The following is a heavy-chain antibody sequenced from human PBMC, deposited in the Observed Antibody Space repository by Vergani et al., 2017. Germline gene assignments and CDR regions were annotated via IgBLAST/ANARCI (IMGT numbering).Heavy chain of an antibody. CDR1: GGTFSSYA. J-gene: IGHJ6*02. D-gene: IGHD1-14*01. CDR3: TTGTDYYYYGMDV. V-gene: IGHV1-69*04. Sequence: QVQLVQSGAEVKKPGSSVKVSCKASGGTFSSYAISWVRQAPGQGLEWMGRIIPILGIANYAQKFQGRVTITADKSTSTAYMELSSLRSEDTAVYYCTTGTDYYYYGMDVWGQGTTVTVSS. CDR2: IIPILGIA.